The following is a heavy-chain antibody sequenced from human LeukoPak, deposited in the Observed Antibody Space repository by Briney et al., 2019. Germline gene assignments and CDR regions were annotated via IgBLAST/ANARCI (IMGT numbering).Heavy chain of an antibody. V-gene: IGHV3-30*04. Sequence: PGRSLRLSCAASGFTFSSYAMHWVRQAPGKGLEWVAVISYDGSNKYYADSVKGRFTISRDNSKNTLYLQMNSLRAEDTAVYYCARAGRHHAFDIWGQGTMVTVSS. CDR1: GFTFSSYA. CDR3: ARAGRHHAFDI. J-gene: IGHJ3*02. D-gene: IGHD1-26*01. CDR2: ISYDGSNK.